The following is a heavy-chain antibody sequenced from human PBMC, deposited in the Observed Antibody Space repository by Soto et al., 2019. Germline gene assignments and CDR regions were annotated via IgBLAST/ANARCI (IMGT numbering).Heavy chain of an antibody. CDR3: ARDDYGDAGDYYYYYGMDV. D-gene: IGHD4-17*01. J-gene: IGHJ6*02. CDR2: INWNGGST. V-gene: IGHV3-20*04. CDR1: GFTFDDYG. Sequence: VQLVESGGGVVRPGGSLRLSCAASGFTFDDYGMSWVRQAPGKGLEWVSGINWNGGSTGYADSVKGRFTISRDNAKNSLYLQMNSLRAEDTALYYCARDDYGDAGDYYYYYGMDVWGQGTTVTVSS.